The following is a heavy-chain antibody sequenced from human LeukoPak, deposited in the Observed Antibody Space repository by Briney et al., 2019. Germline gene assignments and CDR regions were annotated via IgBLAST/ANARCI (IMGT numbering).Heavy chain of an antibody. CDR1: GYIFSTYG. V-gene: IGHV1-18*01. Sequence: ASVKVSCKASGYIFSTYGISCVRQAPGQGLEWMGCISGYNGNTNYAQKLQGRVTMTTDTSTSTAYMELRSLRSDDTAVYYCARRRSEEFDFDCWGQGTLVTVSS. CDR2: ISGYNGNT. D-gene: IGHD6-19*01. J-gene: IGHJ4*02. CDR3: ARRRSEEFDFDC.